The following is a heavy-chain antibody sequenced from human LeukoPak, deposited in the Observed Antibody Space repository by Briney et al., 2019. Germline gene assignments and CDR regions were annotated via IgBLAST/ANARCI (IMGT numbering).Heavy chain of an antibody. D-gene: IGHD6-13*01. CDR1: GFTFSSYS. Sequence: GGSLRLSCAASGFTFSSYSMNWVRQAPGKGLEWVSSISSSSSYIYYADSVKGRITISRDNAKNSLYLQMNSLRAEDTAVYYCAREQGGGIAAAVSDAFDIWGQGTMVTVSS. CDR3: AREQGGGIAAAVSDAFDI. J-gene: IGHJ3*02. V-gene: IGHV3-21*01. CDR2: ISSSSSYI.